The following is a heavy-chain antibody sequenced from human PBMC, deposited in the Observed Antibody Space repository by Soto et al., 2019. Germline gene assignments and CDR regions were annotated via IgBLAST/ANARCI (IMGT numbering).Heavy chain of an antibody. V-gene: IGHV3-21*01. CDR1: GFTFSSYS. CDR2: ISSSSSYI. CDR3: ARDKLTVVVPAAIGMDV. J-gene: IGHJ6*02. D-gene: IGHD2-2*02. Sequence: GSLRLSCAASGFTFSSYSMNWVRQAPGKGLEWVSSISSSSSYIYYADSVKGRFTISRDNAKNSLYLQMNSLRAEDTAVYYCARDKLTVVVPAAIGMDVWGQGTTVTVSS.